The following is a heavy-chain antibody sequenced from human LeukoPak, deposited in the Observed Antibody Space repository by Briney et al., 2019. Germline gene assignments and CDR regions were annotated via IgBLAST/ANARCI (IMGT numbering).Heavy chain of an antibody. D-gene: IGHD3-22*01. Sequence: GSSVKVSCKASGGTFSSYAISWVRQAPGQGLEWMGRIIPILGIANYAQKFQGRVTITADKSTSTAYMELSSLRSEDTAVYYCAREGDSSGYYLYNWGQGTLVTVSS. CDR3: AREGDSSGYYLYN. J-gene: IGHJ4*02. CDR1: GGTFSSYA. CDR2: IIPILGIA. V-gene: IGHV1-69*04.